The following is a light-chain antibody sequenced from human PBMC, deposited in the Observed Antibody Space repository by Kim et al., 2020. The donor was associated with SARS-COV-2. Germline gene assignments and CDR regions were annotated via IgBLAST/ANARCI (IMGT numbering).Light chain of an antibody. J-gene: IGKJ5*01. CDR2: AAS. CDR3: QQYASWSPIT. Sequence: IVMTQSPVTLSVSPGERATLSCRASQNINNKLVWYQQKPGQAPRLLIYAASTRATGIPARFSGSGSGREFTLTVSRLQPEDFAVYYCQQYASWSPITFGQGTRLEIK. V-gene: IGKV3D-15*01. CDR1: QNINNK.